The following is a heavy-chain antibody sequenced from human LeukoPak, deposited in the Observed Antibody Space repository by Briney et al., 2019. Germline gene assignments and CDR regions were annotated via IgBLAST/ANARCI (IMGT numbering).Heavy chain of an antibody. CDR1: GGSINTGDYY. V-gene: IGHV4-31*03. D-gene: IGHD5-18*01. CDR3: AGGSRAEYTYGLYHY. J-gene: IGHJ4*02. CDR2: IHYSGST. Sequence: SETLSLTCTVSGGSINTGDYYSSWIRQHPGKGLEWIGYIHYSGSTYYNPSLRSRVTISGDTSKNQFSLKLISVTAADTAVYYCAGGSRAEYTYGLYHYWGQGTLVTVSS.